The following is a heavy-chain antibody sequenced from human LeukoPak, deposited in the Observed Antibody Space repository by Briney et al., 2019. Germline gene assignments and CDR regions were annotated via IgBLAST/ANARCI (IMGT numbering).Heavy chain of an antibody. V-gene: IGHV3-21*01. D-gene: IGHD6-13*01. CDR3: ARDGSLLSSSWYVWAY. Sequence: GGSLRLFCAASGFTFSSYAMHWVRQAPGKGLEWVSSISSSSSYIYYADSVKGRFTISRNNAKNSLYLQMNSLRAEDTAVYYCARDGSLLSSSWYVWAYWGQGTLVTVSS. J-gene: IGHJ4*02. CDR2: ISSSSSYI. CDR1: GFTFSSYA.